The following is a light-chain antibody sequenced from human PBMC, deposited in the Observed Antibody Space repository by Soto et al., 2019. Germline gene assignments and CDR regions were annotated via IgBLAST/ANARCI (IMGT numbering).Light chain of an antibody. CDR3: QKYNSAPWT. J-gene: IGKJ1*01. V-gene: IGKV1-27*01. CDR2: AAS. Sequence: DIQMTQSPSSLSASVGDRVTITCRASQGISNYVAWYQQKPGKVPKLLIYAASTLQPGVPSRFSGSGSGTDFTLTISSLQPEDVATYYFQKYNSAPWTFVQGTKVEVK. CDR1: QGISNY.